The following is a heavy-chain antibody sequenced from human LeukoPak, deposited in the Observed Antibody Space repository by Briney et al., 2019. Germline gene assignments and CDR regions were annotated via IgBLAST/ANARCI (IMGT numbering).Heavy chain of an antibody. CDR3: ARARQWLVYFDY. CDR1: GGSISSSSYY. Sequence: SETLSLTCTVSGGSISSSSYYWGWIRQPPGKGLEWIGSIYYSGSTYYSPSLKSRVTISVDTSKNQFSLKLSSVTAADTAVYYCARARQWLVYFDYWGQGTLVTVSS. CDR2: IYYSGST. D-gene: IGHD6-19*01. J-gene: IGHJ4*02. V-gene: IGHV4-39*07.